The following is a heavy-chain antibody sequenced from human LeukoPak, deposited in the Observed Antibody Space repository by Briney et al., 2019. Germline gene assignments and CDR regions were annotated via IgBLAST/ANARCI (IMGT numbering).Heavy chain of an antibody. CDR1: GFTFSSYW. CDR3: ARDPIAAAGRGGWFDP. CDR2: IKQDGSEK. J-gene: IGHJ5*02. Sequence: GGSLRLSCAASGFTFSSYWMSWVRQAPGKGLEWVANIKQDGSEKYYVDSVKGRFTISRDNAKNSLYLQMNSLRAEDTAVYYCARDPIAAAGRGGWFDPWGQGTLVTVSS. V-gene: IGHV3-7*03. D-gene: IGHD6-13*01.